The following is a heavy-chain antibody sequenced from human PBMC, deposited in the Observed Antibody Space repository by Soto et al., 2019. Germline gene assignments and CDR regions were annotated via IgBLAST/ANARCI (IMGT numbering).Heavy chain of an antibody. D-gene: IGHD3-9*01. CDR2: MNPNSGNT. CDR1: GYTFTSYD. V-gene: IGHV1-8*01. CDR3: ARDVYDILTGYPDAFDI. Sequence: QVQLVQSGAEVKKPGASVKVSCKASGYTFTSYDINWVRQATGQGLEWMGWMNPNSGNTGYAQKFQGRVTMTRNTSISTAYMELSRLRSEDTAVYYCARDVYDILTGYPDAFDIWGKGTMVTVSS. J-gene: IGHJ3*02.